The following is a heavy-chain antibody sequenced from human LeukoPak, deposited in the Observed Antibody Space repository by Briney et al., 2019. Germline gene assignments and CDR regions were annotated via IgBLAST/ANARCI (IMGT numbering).Heavy chain of an antibody. V-gene: IGHV3-21*01. Sequence: GGSLRLSCAASGFTFSSYSMNWVRQAPGKGLEWVSSISSSSSYICYADSVKGRFTISRDNAKNSLYLQMNSLRAEDTAVYYCARSRQGWGQGTLVTVSS. CDR2: ISSSSSYI. J-gene: IGHJ4*02. CDR3: ARSRQG. CDR1: GFTFSSYS.